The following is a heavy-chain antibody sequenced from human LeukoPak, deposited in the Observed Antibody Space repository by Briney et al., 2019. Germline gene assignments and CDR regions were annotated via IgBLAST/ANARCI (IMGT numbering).Heavy chain of an antibody. CDR3: ARWAVTTAMGPMDAFDI. D-gene: IGHD5-18*01. CDR1: GGSISSYY. V-gene: IGHV4-39*07. Sequence: SETLSLTCTVSGGSISSYYWGWIRQPPGKGLEWIGSIYHSGSTYYNPSLKSRVTISVDTSKNQFSLKLSSVTAADTAVYYCARWAVTTAMGPMDAFDIWGQGTMVTVSS. CDR2: IYHSGST. J-gene: IGHJ3*02.